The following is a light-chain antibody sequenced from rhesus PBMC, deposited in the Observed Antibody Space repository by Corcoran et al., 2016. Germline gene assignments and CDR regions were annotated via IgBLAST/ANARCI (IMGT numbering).Light chain of an antibody. CDR2: GAS. CDR3: QQSSNLWT. V-gene: IGKV3-24*04. J-gene: IGKJ1*01. CDR1: QSVGSY. Sequence: PGERATLSCRASQSVGSYLAWYQQKPGQAPRRLIYGASSRATGIPDRFSGSGSGTDFTLTISSLEPEDVGVYYCQQSSNLWTFGQGTKVEIK.